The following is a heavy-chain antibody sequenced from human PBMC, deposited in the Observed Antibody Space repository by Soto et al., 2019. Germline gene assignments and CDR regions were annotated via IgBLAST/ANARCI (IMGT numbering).Heavy chain of an antibody. CDR3: ARDVLTAVAGSVNWFDP. J-gene: IGHJ5*02. D-gene: IGHD6-19*01. CDR1: GFSLRTYG. CDR2: IWYDGTKK. V-gene: IGHV3-33*01. Sequence: ESGGGVVQSGRSLTLSCAASGFSLRTYGMHWLRRAPGKGLEWVAFIWYDGTKKFYANSVKGRSTISKDNSNNILYLQMSGLRVEDTAVYYCARDVLTAVAGSVNWFDPWGQGTLVTVSS.